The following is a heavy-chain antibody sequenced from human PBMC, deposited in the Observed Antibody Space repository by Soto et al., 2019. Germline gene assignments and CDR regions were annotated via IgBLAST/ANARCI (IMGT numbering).Heavy chain of an antibody. V-gene: IGHV1-18*01. CDR3: ARANRPYDSLTGYYKDKNAFDI. CDR2: ISAYNGNT. J-gene: IGHJ3*02. CDR1: GYTFTSYG. Sequence: ASVKVSCKASGYTFTSYGISWVRQAPGQGLEWMGWISAYNGNTNYAQKLQGRVTMTTDTSTSTAYMELRSLRSDDTAVYYCARANRPYDSLTGYYKDKNAFDIWGQGTMVTVSS. D-gene: IGHD3-9*01.